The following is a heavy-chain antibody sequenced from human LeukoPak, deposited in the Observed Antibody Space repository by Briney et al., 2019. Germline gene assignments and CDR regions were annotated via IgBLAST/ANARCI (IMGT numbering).Heavy chain of an antibody. CDR1: GFNFDDYA. J-gene: IGHJ4*02. CDR2: ISWNSGSI. D-gene: IGHD2-15*01. Sequence: GGSLRLSCAASGFNFDDYAMDWVRHAPGKGLEWVSGISWNSGSIGYADSVKGRFTISRDNAKNSLFLEMNNLRVEDTALYYCAKSGGVVVGVYFDHWGQGTLVTVSS. CDR3: AKSGGVVVGVYFDH. V-gene: IGHV3-9*01.